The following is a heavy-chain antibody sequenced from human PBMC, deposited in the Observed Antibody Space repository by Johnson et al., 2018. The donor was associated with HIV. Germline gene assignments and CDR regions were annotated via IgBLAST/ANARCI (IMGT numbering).Heavy chain of an antibody. Sequence: VQVVESGGGVVQPGGSLRLSCAASGFTFSSYGMHWVRQAPGKGLEWVAFIRYAGSNKYYADSVKGRFTISRDNSKNTLYLQMNSLRAEDTAVYYCAKVGSYYPSTGGNAFDIWGQGTMVTVSS. CDR1: GFTFSSYG. CDR3: AKVGSYYPSTGGNAFDI. J-gene: IGHJ3*02. CDR2: IRYAGSNK. D-gene: IGHD3-10*01. V-gene: IGHV3-30*02.